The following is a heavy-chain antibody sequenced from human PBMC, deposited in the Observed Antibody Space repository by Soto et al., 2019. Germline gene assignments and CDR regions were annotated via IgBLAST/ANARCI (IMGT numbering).Heavy chain of an antibody. J-gene: IGHJ6*02. CDR1: GFTFSSYS. CDR3: ARDFLVSSSNWLLLMSEAYYYYYGMDV. D-gene: IGHD3-22*01. V-gene: IGHV3-48*02. Sequence: GGSLRLSCAASGFTFSSYSMNWVRQAPGKGLEWVSYISSSSTIYYADSVKGRFTISRDNAKNSLYLQMNSLRDEDTAVYYCARDFLVSSSNWLLLMSEAYYYYYGMDVWGQGTTVTVSS. CDR2: ISSSSTI.